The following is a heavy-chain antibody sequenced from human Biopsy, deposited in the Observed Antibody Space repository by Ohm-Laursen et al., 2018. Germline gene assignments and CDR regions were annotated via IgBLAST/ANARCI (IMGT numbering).Heavy chain of an antibody. V-gene: IGHV3-33*06. J-gene: IGHJ4*02. D-gene: IGHD2-8*01. Sequence: SLRLSCTASGFTFSSYGMHWVRQVPGKGLEWVAAIWYDGSNKNYADSVKGRFTISRDNSKNTLYLQMNSLRGEDTAVYYCAKCMTGGSNYYFHHCGQGTLVTVSS. CDR1: GFTFSSYG. CDR3: AKCMTGGSNYYFHH. CDR2: IWYDGSNK.